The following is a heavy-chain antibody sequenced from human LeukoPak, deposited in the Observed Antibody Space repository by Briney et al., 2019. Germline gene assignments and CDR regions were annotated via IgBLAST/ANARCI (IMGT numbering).Heavy chain of an antibody. Sequence: SQTLSLTYAISGDSVSSNSAAWNWIRQSPSRGLEWLGRTYYRSKWYNDYAVSVKSRITINPDTSKNQFSLQLNSVTPEDTAVYYCARGNSYYDSSDYFPWESFQHWGQGTLVTVSS. CDR1: GDSVSSNSAA. CDR2: TYYRSKWYN. D-gene: IGHD3-22*01. J-gene: IGHJ1*01. V-gene: IGHV6-1*01. CDR3: ARGNSYYDSSDYFPWESFQH.